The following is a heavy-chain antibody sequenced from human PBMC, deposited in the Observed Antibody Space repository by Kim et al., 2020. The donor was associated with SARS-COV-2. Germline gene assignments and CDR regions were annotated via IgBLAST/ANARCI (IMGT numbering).Heavy chain of an antibody. J-gene: IGHJ4*02. CDR2: IIPIFGTA. CDR1: GGTFSSYA. CDR3: ARGSRLGDSSGGWDY. V-gene: IGHV1-69*06. D-gene: IGHD3-22*01. Sequence: SVKVSCKASGGTFSSYAISWVRQAPGQGLEWMGGIIPIFGTANYAQKFQGRVTITADKSTSTAYMELSSLRSEDTAVYYCARGSRLGDSSGGWDYWGQGTLVTVSS.